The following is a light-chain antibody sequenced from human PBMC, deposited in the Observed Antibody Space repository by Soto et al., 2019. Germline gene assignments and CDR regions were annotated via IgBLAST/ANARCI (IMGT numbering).Light chain of an antibody. CDR2: ASS. CDR3: QQYERSPYT. V-gene: IGKV3-20*01. J-gene: IGKJ2*01. CDR1: QSININL. Sequence: EIVLTQSPGTLSLSQGERATLSCRASQSININLFAWYHQKPGRPPRLLIYASSSRATGIPDRFSASGSGTDFTLTISRLEPEDFAVYYCQQYERSPYTFGQGTKLEI.